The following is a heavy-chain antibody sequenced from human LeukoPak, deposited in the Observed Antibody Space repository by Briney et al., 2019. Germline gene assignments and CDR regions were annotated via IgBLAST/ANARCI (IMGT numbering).Heavy chain of an antibody. CDR2: IYYRGDI. J-gene: IGHJ4*02. D-gene: IGHD5-12*01. Sequence: PSETLSLTCSVSDGSIRTYYWSWIRQSPGQGLEWIGNIYYRGDINYNPSLKSRVIISIDTSKNQFSLKVTSLTAADTAVYYCARWLVGGYSGPGGFDYWGQGTLVTVSS. CDR1: DGSIRTYY. V-gene: IGHV4-59*01. CDR3: ARWLVGGYSGPGGFDY.